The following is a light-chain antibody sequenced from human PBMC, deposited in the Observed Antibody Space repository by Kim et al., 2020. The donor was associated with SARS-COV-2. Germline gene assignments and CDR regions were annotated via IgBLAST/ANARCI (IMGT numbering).Light chain of an antibody. CDR3: QAWDTSTVV. CDR1: KLGDKY. Sequence: SYELTQPPSMSVSPGQTVSITCFGDKLGDKYASWYQQKPGQSPVLVIFQDSKRPSGIPERFSGSNSGNTATLTISGTQAMDEADYYCQAWDTSTVVFGGGTQLTVL. J-gene: IGLJ2*01. V-gene: IGLV3-1*01. CDR2: QDS.